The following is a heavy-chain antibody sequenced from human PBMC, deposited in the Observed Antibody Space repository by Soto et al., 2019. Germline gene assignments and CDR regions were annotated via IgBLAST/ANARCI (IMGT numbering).Heavy chain of an antibody. V-gene: IGHV1-69*06. CDR1: GDTSSNYG. D-gene: IGHD1-26*01. Sequence: ASVKVSCKASGDTSSNYGVSWVRQAPGQGLEWMGGILPVFGTTTYARNFQGRITITADKSTSTVYVELTSLRSDDTATYYCARDPDEVVGTDYHYYGMDVWDQGATVTVSS. J-gene: IGHJ6*02. CDR3: ARDPDEVVGTDYHYYGMDV. CDR2: ILPVFGTT.